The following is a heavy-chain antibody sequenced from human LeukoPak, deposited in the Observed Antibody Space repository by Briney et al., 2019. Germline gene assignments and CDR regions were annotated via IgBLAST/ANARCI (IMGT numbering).Heavy chain of an antibody. CDR2: ISSNGGTT. V-gene: IGHV3-64D*06. CDR1: GFTFNNYA. J-gene: IGHJ4*02. CDR3: ACRYIASDYNFDH. Sequence: PGGSLRLSCSASGFTFNNYAMHWVCQAPGKGLEYVSSISSNGGTTYYADSVKGRFTISRDNSKNTLFLQMSSVRAEDTAVYYCACRYIASDYNFDHWGQGTLVTVSS. D-gene: IGHD5-12*01.